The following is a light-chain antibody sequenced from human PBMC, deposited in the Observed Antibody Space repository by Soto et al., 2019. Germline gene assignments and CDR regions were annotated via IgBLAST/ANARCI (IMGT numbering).Light chain of an antibody. CDR1: SSDVGGYKY. J-gene: IGLJ3*02. CDR2: DVN. V-gene: IGLV2-14*01. CDR3: NSYTGSKTRV. Sequence: QSALTQPASVSGSPGQSITISCTGTSSDVGGYKYVSWYQQHPGKAPKLVIYDVNNRPSGASDRFSGSKSGNTASLTISGLQAEDEGDYYCNSYTGSKTRVFGGGTKLTVL.